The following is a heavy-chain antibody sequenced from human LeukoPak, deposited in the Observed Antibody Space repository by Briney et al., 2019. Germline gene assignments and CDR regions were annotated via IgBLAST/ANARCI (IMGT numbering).Heavy chain of an antibody. CDR2: INYSGRT. Sequence: SETLSLTCAVYGGSFSGYYWSWLRQSPGKGLEWIGEINYSGRTNYNPSLKSRLIISVDTSKNQFSLKLNSMTAADTAVYYCAREETFYYSSGSYSYFDLWGQGTLVTVSS. CDR3: AREETFYYSSGSYSYFDL. CDR1: GGSFSGYY. V-gene: IGHV4-34*01. D-gene: IGHD3-10*01. J-gene: IGHJ4*02.